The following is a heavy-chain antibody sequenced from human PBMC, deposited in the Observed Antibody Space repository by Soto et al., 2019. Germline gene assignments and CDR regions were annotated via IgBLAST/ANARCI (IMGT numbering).Heavy chain of an antibody. CDR1: GGSISSSSYY. Sequence: SETLSLTCTVSGGSISSSSYYWGWIRQPPGKGLEWIGFIHFSGNTYYNPSLKSRVVISVDTSKSQFSLKVRSVTAADTAVHYCARLLYSSGWTVDYWGQGSLVTVCS. D-gene: IGHD6-19*01. V-gene: IGHV4-39*01. J-gene: IGHJ4*02. CDR3: ARLLYSSGWTVDY. CDR2: IHFSGNT.